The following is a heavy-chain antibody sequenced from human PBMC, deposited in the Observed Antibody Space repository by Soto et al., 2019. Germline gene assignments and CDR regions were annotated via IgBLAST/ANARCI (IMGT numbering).Heavy chain of an antibody. CDR1: GGPVSSYT. CDR3: AGDSGKSDYAFDF. V-gene: IGHV1-69*08. D-gene: IGHD4-17*01. CDR2: IIPLLGRA. Sequence: QVQLVQSGAEVKKPGSSVKVSCKASGGPVSSYTLSWVRQAPGQGLEWMGRIIPLLGRATYAGKFQGRVTITANKSTSTVYMDLSSLRWEDTAVYFCAGDSGKSDYAFDFWGQGTLVTVSS. J-gene: IGHJ4*02.